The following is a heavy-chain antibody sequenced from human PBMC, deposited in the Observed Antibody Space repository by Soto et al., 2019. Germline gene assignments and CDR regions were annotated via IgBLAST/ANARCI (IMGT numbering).Heavy chain of an antibody. CDR3: VKDDGGYPSTAPH. Sequence: EVQLLESGGGLVQPGGSLSLSRAASGITISNYPMSWVRLAPGKGPDWVAGSSGSGDRTYYADSAKGRFTISKDISRNSLSLQLDSLGVEDTAVYFCVKDDGGYPSTAPHWGQGTLVTVSS. J-gene: IGHJ4*02. CDR2: SSGSGDRT. CDR1: GITISNYP. D-gene: IGHD3-22*01. V-gene: IGHV3-23*01.